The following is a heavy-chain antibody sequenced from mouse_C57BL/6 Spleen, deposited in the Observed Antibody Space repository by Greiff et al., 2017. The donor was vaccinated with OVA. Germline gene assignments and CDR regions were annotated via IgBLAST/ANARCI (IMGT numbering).Heavy chain of an antibody. CDR1: GYTFTDYY. J-gene: IGHJ2*01. CDR2: INPYNGGT. V-gene: IGHV1-19*01. Sequence: EVQLQQSGPVLVKPGASVKMSCKASGYTFTDYYMNWVKQSHGKSLEWIGVINPYNGGTSYNQKFKGKATLTVDKSSSTAYMELNSLTSEDSADYYCARGYYGSYYFDYWGQGTTLTVSS. D-gene: IGHD1-1*01. CDR3: ARGYYGSYYFDY.